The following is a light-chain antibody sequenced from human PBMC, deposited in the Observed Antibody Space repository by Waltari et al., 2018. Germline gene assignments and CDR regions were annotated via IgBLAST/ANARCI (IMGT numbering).Light chain of an antibody. CDR1: SLRSDY. V-gene: IGLV3-19*01. CDR3: NSRDSSGNHLV. J-gene: IGLJ2*01. CDR2: GKN. Sequence: SSELTQDPAVSVALGQTVRITCQGDSLRSDYASWYQQKPGQAPVLVIYGKNNRPSGIPDRFSGSSSGNTVSLTITGAQAEDEADYYCNSRDSSGNHLVFGGGTKLTVL.